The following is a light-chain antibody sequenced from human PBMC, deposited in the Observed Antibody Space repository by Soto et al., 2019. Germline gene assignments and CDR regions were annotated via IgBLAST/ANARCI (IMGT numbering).Light chain of an antibody. Sequence: QSVLTQPASVSGSPGQSVTISCAGTSSDVGGYNFVSWYQQHPGKAPQLMIYDVSSRPSGVSNRFSGPKSGNTASLTISGLQAEDEADYYCSSYTSSYTYVFGTGTKLTVL. V-gene: IGLV2-14*03. CDR2: DVS. CDR1: SSDVGGYNF. J-gene: IGLJ1*01. CDR3: SSYTSSYTYV.